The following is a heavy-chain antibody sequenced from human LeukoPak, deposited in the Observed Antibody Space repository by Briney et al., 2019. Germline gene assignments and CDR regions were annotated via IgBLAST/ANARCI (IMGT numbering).Heavy chain of an antibody. CDR1: GGSISSGGYY. CDR2: IYHSGST. V-gene: IGHV4-30-2*01. J-gene: IGHJ4*02. CDR3: ARAPDTAMADFDY. Sequence: SETLSLTCTVSGGSISSGGYYWSWIRQPPGKGLEWIGYIYHSGSTYYNPSLKSRVTISVDRSKNQFSLKLSSVTAADTTVYYCARAPDTAMADFDYWGQGTLVTVSS. D-gene: IGHD5-18*01.